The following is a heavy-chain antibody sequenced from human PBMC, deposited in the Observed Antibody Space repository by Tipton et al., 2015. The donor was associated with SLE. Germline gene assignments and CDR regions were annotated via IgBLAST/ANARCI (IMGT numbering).Heavy chain of an antibody. CDR3: ARGGVGGYDYFDY. D-gene: IGHD5-12*01. Sequence: TLSLTCTVSGDTISSGGYYRSWIRQLPGKGLEWIGYIYNTGSTTYRPSLQSRVTISAETSKNQFTLNLYSVTAADTAVYYCARGGVGGYDYFDYWGQGTLVSVSS. V-gene: IGHV4-31*03. CDR2: IYNTGST. CDR1: GDTISSGGYY. J-gene: IGHJ4*02.